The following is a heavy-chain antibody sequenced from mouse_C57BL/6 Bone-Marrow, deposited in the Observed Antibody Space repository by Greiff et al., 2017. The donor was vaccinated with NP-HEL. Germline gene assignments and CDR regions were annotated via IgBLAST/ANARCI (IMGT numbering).Heavy chain of an antibody. D-gene: IGHD1-3*01. CDR2: IDPSDSYT. J-gene: IGHJ4*01. Sequence: QVQLQQPGAELVKPGASVKLSCKASGYTFTSYWMQWVKQRPGQGLEWIGEIDPSDSYTNYNQKFKGKATLTVDTSSSTAYMQLSSLTSEDSAVYDCARELTFYAMDYWGQGTSVTVSS. V-gene: IGHV1-50*01. CDR3: ARELTFYAMDY. CDR1: GYTFTSYW.